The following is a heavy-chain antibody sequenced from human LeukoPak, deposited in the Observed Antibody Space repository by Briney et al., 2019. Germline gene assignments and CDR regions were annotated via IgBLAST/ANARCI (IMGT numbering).Heavy chain of an antibody. Sequence: PSETLSLTCTVSGGSISDSNDYWAWIRQPPGKGLEWIESIYHSGNIFENQSLASRVTISVDTSKNQFSLNLNSVTAADTAVCYCARQESCTNGVCYVGWFAPWGQGTLVSVSS. CDR3: ARQESCTNGVCYVGWFAP. D-gene: IGHD2-8*01. CDR2: IYHSGNI. V-gene: IGHV4-39*01. J-gene: IGHJ5*02. CDR1: GGSISDSNDY.